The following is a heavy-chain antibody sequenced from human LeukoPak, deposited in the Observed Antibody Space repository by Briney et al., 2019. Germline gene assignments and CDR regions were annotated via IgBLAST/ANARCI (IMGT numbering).Heavy chain of an antibody. Sequence: PSETLSLTCTVSGGSISRYYWSWIWQPPGKGLEWIGYIYYSGSTNYSPSLKSRVTISVDTSKNQFSLKLSSVTAADTAVYYCARDSIAAAGRSDYWGQGTLVTVSS. CDR1: GGSISRYY. J-gene: IGHJ4*02. CDR3: ARDSIAAAGRSDY. D-gene: IGHD6-13*01. V-gene: IGHV4-59*12. CDR2: IYYSGST.